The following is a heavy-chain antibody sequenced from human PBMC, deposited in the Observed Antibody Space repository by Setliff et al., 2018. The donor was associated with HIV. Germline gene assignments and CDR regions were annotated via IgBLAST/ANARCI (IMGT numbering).Heavy chain of an antibody. Sequence: SETLSLTCTVSGGSISSSSHYGGWIRQSPGKGLEWIGSIYYSGSTYYNSSLKSRVTIFVDTSKNQLSLKLRSVTAAVTSVYYCARLGRGIAVAGTRIDYWGRGTLVTVSS. CDR1: GGSISSSSHY. D-gene: IGHD6-19*01. J-gene: IGHJ4*02. CDR3: ARLGRGIAVAGTRIDY. V-gene: IGHV4-39*01. CDR2: IYYSGST.